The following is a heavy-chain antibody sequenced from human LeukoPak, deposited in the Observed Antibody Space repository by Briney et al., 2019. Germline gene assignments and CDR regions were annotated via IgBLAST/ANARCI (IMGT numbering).Heavy chain of an antibody. D-gene: IGHD3-10*01. Sequence: PGGSLRLSCAVSGFTFSNYAMHWVRQAPGKGVECLGVISYDVSTKYYADSVRGRFTISRDNSKNTLYLQMDSLRTEDTAVYYCGRDWDGVRGVKIDSWGQETQVIVSS. CDR3: GRDWDGVRGVKIDS. CDR1: GFTFSNYA. CDR2: ISYDVSTK. J-gene: IGHJ4*02. V-gene: IGHV3-30-3*01.